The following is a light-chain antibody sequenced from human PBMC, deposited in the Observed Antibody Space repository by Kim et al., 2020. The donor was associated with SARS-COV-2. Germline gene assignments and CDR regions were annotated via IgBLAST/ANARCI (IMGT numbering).Light chain of an antibody. CDR3: QQAYSTPLT. CDR2: AAF. CDR1: QSISNY. V-gene: IGKV1-39*01. J-gene: IGKJ4*01. Sequence: DIQMTQSPSSLSASVGDRVTITCRPSQSISNYLNWYQQKPGKAPKLLIYAAFSLQSGVPSRFSGSGSGTNFTLTISSLQPEDFATYYCQQAYSTPLTFGGGTKVEIK.